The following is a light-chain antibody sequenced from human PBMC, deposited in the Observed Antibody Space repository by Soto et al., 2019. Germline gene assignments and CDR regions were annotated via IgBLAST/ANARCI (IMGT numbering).Light chain of an antibody. Sequence: DIQMTQSPSSLSASVGDRVTITCRASQGISTYLAWYQRKPGKVPKLLIYAASTLQSGVPSRFSGSGSGTDFTLTISSLQPEDVATYYCQKYNSVPLTFGGGTKVEIK. CDR2: AAS. J-gene: IGKJ4*01. CDR1: QGISTY. CDR3: QKYNSVPLT. V-gene: IGKV1-27*01.